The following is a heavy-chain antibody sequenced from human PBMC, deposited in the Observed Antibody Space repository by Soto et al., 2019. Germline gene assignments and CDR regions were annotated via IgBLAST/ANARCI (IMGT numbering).Heavy chain of an antibody. CDR1: GFTFSNYA. CDR3: ARPSDVGLASSFDY. Sequence: PGGSLRLSCAASGFTFSNYAMHWVRQAPGKGLEWVAIVSYDGDNEYYADSVRGRFFISRDKSISTAYLQWSSLRASDTAIYYCARPSDVGLASSFDYWGQGSQVTVSS. J-gene: IGHJ4*02. V-gene: IGHV3-30*03. CDR2: VSYDGDNE.